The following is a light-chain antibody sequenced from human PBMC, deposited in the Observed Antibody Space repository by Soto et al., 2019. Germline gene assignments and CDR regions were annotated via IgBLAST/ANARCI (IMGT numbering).Light chain of an antibody. CDR2: GAS. V-gene: IGKV3-15*01. J-gene: IGKJ3*01. CDR3: QQYNYWPPT. CDR1: HSVNSD. Sequence: ERVMTQSPATLSVSPGERATVSCRASHSVNSDLAWYQQKPGQPPRLLIYGASTRATGIPTRFSGGGSGTEFTLTISSLESEDFAVYYCQQYNYWPPTFGPGTTVDIK.